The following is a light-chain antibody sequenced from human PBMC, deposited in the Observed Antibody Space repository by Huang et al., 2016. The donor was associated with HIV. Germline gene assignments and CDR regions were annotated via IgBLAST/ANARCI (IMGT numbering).Light chain of an antibody. CDR1: QSVASY. V-gene: IGKV3-11*01. J-gene: IGKJ2*01. CDR2: DTS. CDR3: QQRADRPT. Sequence: EIVLTQSPATLSLSPGVRATLSCRASQSVASYLAWYQQKPGQAPRLLIYDTSTRAPGIPARFSGSGSGTDFTLTISGLEPEDFAVYYCQQRADRPTFGQGTRLEI.